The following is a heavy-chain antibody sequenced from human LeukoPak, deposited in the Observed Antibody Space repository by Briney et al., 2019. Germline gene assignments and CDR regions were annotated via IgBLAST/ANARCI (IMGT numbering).Heavy chain of an antibody. D-gene: IGHD3-22*01. CDR3: ARGGEWYSDSSTYRLFDY. V-gene: IGHV1-2*02. Sequence: GASVKVSCKASGYTLTGYYMHWVRQAAGQGLEWRGGLNPNSAATSYPQKFQGRVTMTRDTSISTAYMELSTLTSHATALYYCARGGEWYSDSSTYRLFDYWGQGTLVTVSS. CDR1: GYTLTGYY. CDR2: LNPNSAAT. J-gene: IGHJ4*02.